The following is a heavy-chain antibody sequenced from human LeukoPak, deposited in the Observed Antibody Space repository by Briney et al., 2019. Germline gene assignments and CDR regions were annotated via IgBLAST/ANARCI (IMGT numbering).Heavy chain of an antibody. Sequence: GSLRLSCAASGFTVSSNYMSWVRQAPGKGLEWIGYIYHSGSTYYNPSLKSRVTISVDRSKNQFSLKLSSVTAADTAVYYCARGIAAAGSTIYYYYYMDVWGKGTTVTVSS. J-gene: IGHJ6*03. CDR2: IYHSGST. CDR3: ARGIAAAGSTIYYYYYMDV. CDR1: GFTVSSNY. D-gene: IGHD6-13*01. V-gene: IGHV4-4*02.